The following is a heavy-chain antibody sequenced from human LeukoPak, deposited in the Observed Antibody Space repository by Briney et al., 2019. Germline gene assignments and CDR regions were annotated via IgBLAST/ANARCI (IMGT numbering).Heavy chain of an antibody. J-gene: IGHJ4*02. D-gene: IGHD6-13*01. CDR2: IYNSGST. V-gene: IGHV4-4*07. CDR3: ARSAFLVTAPGLYYFDY. Sequence: SETLSLTCTVSGGSISSYYWSWIRQPAGKGLEWIGHIYNSGSTNYNPSLKGRVTMSVATSKNQFSLHLSYVTAADTAVYYCARSAFLVTAPGLYYFDYWGQGTLVAVSS. CDR1: GGSISSYY.